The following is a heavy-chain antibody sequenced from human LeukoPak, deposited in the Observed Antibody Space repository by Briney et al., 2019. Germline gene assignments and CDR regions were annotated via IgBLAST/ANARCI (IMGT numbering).Heavy chain of an antibody. J-gene: IGHJ4*02. CDR2: IYTSGST. Sequence: PSETLSLTCSVSGGSISSYYWSWIRQPAGKGLEWIGRIYTSGSTNYNPSLKSRVTMSVDTSKNQFSLKLSSVTAADTAVYYCARDERYDSSGYPFDYWGQGTLVTVSS. V-gene: IGHV4-4*07. CDR3: ARDERYDSSGYPFDY. D-gene: IGHD3-22*01. CDR1: GGSISSYY.